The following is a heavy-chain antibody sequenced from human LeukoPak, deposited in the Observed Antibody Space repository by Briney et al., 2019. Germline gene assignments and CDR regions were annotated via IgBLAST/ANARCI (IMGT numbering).Heavy chain of an antibody. CDR3: ARERVVAVAYDY. D-gene: IGHD6-19*01. V-gene: IGHV3-21*01. CDR2: ISSSSSYI. J-gene: IGHJ4*02. Sequence: GGSLRLSCAASGFTFSSYSMNWVRQAPGKGLEWVSSISSSSSYIYYADSVKGRFTISRDNAKNSLYLQMNSLRAEDTAVYYCARERVVAVAYDYWGQGTLVTVSS. CDR1: GFTFSSYS.